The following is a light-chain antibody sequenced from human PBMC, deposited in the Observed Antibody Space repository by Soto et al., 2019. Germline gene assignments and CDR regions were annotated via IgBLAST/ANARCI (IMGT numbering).Light chain of an antibody. V-gene: IGLV2-14*03. J-gene: IGLJ1*01. CDR2: DVS. CDR3: SSCTSGSIYV. CDR1: SSDVGGYNY. Sequence: QAVVTQPASVSGSPGQSITISCTGTSSDVGGYNYVSWYQHHPGKAPKLMIYDVSNRPSGVSSRFSGSKSGNTASLTISGLQLEDEADYYCSSCTSGSIYVFGPGTKLTVL.